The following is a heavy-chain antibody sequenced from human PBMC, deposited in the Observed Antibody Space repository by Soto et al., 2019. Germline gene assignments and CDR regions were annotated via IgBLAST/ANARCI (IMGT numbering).Heavy chain of an antibody. V-gene: IGHV4-4*07. CDR3: VRASMPKAHFDS. D-gene: IGHD2-2*01. J-gene: IGHJ4*02. CDR2: MHTSGST. CDR1: GGSIRGYY. Sequence: QLQLQESGPGLVKPSETLSLTCTVSGGSIRGYYWSWIRQSAGMLLEWIGRMHTSGSTNYNPSLKSRVTISDDMSKNQISLKLTSVTAADTALYYCVRASMPKAHFDSWGQGTLVTVSS.